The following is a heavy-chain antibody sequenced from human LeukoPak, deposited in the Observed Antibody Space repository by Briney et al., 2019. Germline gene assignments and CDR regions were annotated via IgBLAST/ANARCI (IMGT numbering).Heavy chain of an antibody. Sequence: SETLPLTCTVSGGSISSGSYYWSWIRQPAGKGLEWIGRIYTSGSTNYNPSLKSRVTISVDTSKNQFSLKLSSVTAADTAVYYCARDHRDYYYYHYMDVWGKGTTVTVSS. J-gene: IGHJ6*03. CDR1: GGSISSGSYY. CDR2: IYTSGST. CDR3: ARDHRDYYYYHYMDV. V-gene: IGHV4-61*02.